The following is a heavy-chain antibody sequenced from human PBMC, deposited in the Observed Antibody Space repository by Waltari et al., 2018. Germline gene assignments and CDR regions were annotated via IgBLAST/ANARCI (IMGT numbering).Heavy chain of an antibody. J-gene: IGHJ4*02. Sequence: EVQLVESGGVVVQPGGSLRLSCAASGFTFDDYAMHWVRQAPGKGLEWVSLISWDGGSTYYADAVKGRFTISRDNSKNSLYLQMNSLRAEDTALYYCAKDMYRFGEPGPFDYWGQGTLVTVSS. CDR3: AKDMYRFGEPGPFDY. V-gene: IGHV3-43D*04. D-gene: IGHD3-10*01. CDR1: GFTFDDYA. CDR2: ISWDGGST.